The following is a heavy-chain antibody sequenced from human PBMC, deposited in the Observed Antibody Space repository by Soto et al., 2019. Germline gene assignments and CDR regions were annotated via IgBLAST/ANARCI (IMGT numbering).Heavy chain of an antibody. CDR3: AREGRMGTFDY. V-gene: IGHV4-61*01. D-gene: IGHD1-1*01. CDR2: FYYSGST. Sequence: QVQLQESGPGLVRPSETLSLTCTVSGGSVSGGSYFWSWVRQPPGKGLEWLGYFYYSGSTKYNPSLKSRVTILEDTSKNQFSLKLNSVTAADTAVYYCAREGRMGTFDYWGQGALVTVSS. CDR1: GGSVSGGSYF. J-gene: IGHJ4*02.